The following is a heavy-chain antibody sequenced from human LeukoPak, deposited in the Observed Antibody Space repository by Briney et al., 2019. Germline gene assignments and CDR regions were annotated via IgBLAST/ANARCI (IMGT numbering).Heavy chain of an antibody. V-gene: IGHV3-23*01. CDR3: AKLLGVVVTAARIDY. CDR2: ISGSGGST. Sequence: GGSLRLSCVASGFTFSSYAMSWVRQAPGKGLEWVSVISGSGGSTFYADSVKGRFTISRDNSKNTLYLQMNSLRAEDTAVYYCAKLLGVVVTAARIDYWGQGTLVTVSS. J-gene: IGHJ4*02. CDR1: GFTFSSYA. D-gene: IGHD2-21*02.